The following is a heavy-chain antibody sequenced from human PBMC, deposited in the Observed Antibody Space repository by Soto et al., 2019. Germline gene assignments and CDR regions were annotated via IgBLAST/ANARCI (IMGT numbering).Heavy chain of an antibody. CDR1: GYIFSSYA. V-gene: IGHV1-3*01. CDR2: VNPANGYT. Sequence: QVQLVQSGAGVKKPGASVTVSCKASGYIFSSYAMHWVRQAPGQRLEWMGWVNPANGYTKYSQTFQGRVTITWDTSASTAYRDLSSLISGDTAVYYCARLSTGTVGVDYWGQGTLVTVSS. CDR3: ARLSTGTVGVDY. J-gene: IGHJ4*02. D-gene: IGHD1-1*01.